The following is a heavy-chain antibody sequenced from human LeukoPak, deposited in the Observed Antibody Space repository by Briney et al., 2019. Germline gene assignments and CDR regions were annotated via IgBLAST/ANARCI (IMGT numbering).Heavy chain of an antibody. CDR2: ISSDGGRT. CDR3: VKDPSGNYFYFDY. J-gene: IGHJ4*02. CDR1: GFTFSSFA. V-gene: IGHV3-64D*09. Sequence: PGGSLRLSCSASGFTFSSFAMFWVHQAPGKGLEYVSGISSDGGRTNYAGSVKARFTISRDNSKVTLYLQMTSLRPEDTAIYYCVKDPSGNYFYFDYWGQGTLVTVSS. D-gene: IGHD1-26*01.